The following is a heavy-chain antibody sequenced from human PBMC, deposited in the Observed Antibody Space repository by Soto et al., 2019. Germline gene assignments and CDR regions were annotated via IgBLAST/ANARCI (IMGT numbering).Heavy chain of an antibody. CDR3: AKDGNWGRGNDFDY. V-gene: IGHV3-9*01. J-gene: IGHJ4*02. CDR2: ISWNSGSI. Sequence: GGSLRLSCAASGFTFDDYAMHWVRQAPGKGLEWVSGISWNSGSIGYADSVKGRFTISRDNAKNSLYLQMNSLRAEDTALYNCAKDGNWGRGNDFDYWGQRTLVTVSS. CDR1: GFTFDDYA. D-gene: IGHD7-27*01.